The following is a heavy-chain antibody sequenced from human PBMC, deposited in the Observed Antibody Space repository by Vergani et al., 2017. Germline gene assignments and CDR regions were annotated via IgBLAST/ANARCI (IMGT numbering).Heavy chain of an antibody. CDR3: ASETHNGKRADR. CDR2: IHYSENT. CDR1: FDSIRNLY. J-gene: IGHJ5*02. Sequence: QVQLQESGPGLVKSSETLSLTCSVSFDSIRNLYCNWIRQPPGKGLEWIGSIHYSENTNYNPSLKTRVTISVDTSKNQFSLTLTSVTAADTAVYYCASETHNGKRADRRGQGILVTVTS. V-gene: IGHV4-59*11. D-gene: IGHD1-1*01.